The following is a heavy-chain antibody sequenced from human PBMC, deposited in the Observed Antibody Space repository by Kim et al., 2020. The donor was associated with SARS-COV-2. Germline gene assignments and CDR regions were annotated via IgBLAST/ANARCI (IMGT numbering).Heavy chain of an antibody. CDR2: GSP. J-gene: IGHJ4*02. V-gene: IGHV4-31*02. Sequence: GSPSYTPSLKSRFHISVDTSKNQFSLKLCSVTAPDTAVYYCARDSIWGQGTLVTVSS. CDR3: ARDSI.